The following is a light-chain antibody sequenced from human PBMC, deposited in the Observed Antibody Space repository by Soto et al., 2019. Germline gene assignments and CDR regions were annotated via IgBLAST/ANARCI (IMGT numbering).Light chain of an antibody. Sequence: DIVLTQSPGILSLSPGDRATLSCRSSESVRSTYLAWYQQKRGQAPMLLIYEASSRASGIPDRFSGSGTGKDFALTLSKVEPEDVAVYYCQHYFNTPYMYTFGQGTVLEI. J-gene: IGKJ2*01. CDR2: EAS. CDR1: ESVRSTY. V-gene: IGKV3-20*01. CDR3: QHYFNTPYMYT.